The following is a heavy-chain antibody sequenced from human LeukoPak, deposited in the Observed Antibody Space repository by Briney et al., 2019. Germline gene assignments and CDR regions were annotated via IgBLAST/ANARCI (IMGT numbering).Heavy chain of an antibody. V-gene: IGHV3-20*04. CDR3: ARGGITIFGVVTVLDY. Sequence: PGGSLRLSCTVSGFTVSSNSWSWVRQAPGKGLEWVSGINWNGGSTGYADSVKGRFTISRDNAKNSLYLQMNSLRAEDTALYYCARGGITIFGVVTVLDYWGQGTLVTVSS. CDR2: INWNGGST. CDR1: GFTVSSNS. D-gene: IGHD3-3*01. J-gene: IGHJ4*02.